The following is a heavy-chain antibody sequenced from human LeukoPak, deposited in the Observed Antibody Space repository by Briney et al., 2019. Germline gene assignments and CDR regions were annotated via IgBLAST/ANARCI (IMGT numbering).Heavy chain of an antibody. D-gene: IGHD2-21*01. Sequence: PSETLSLTCTVSGGTISSYYWSWLRQPPGKGLEWIGHSYYSGSTNYNPSLKSRVTISVDASKNQFSLKLISVTAADTAVLYYARDTDSNTIVYYTHKDYWGQGTLVTVSS. J-gene: IGHJ4*02. CDR2: SYYSGST. CDR1: GGTISSYY. V-gene: IGHV4-59*01. CDR3: ARDTDSNTIVYYTHKDY.